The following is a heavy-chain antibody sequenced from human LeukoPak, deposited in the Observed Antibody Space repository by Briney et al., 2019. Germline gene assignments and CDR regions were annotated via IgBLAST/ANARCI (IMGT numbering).Heavy chain of an antibody. J-gene: IGHJ4*02. CDR3: AKVRAYYYDSSGYYPSFDY. D-gene: IGHD3-22*01. V-gene: IGHV3-48*03. Sequence: GGSLRLSCAASGFTFSSYEMNWVRQAPGKGLEWVSYISSSGSTIYYADSVKGRFTISRDNAKNSLYLQMNSLRAEDTAVYYCAKVRAYYYDSSGYYPSFDYWGQGTLVTVSS. CDR1: GFTFSSYE. CDR2: ISSSGSTI.